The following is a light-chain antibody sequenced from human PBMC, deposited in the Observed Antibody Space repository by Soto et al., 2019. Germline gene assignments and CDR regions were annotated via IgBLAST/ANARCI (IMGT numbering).Light chain of an antibody. CDR1: SSDVGGYNY. Sequence: QSALTQPASVSGSPGQSITISCTGTSSDVGGYNYVSWYQQHPGKAPKLMIYEVSNRPSGVSNRSSGSKSGNTASLTISGLQAEDEADYYSSSYTSSSTHVFGTGTKVTVL. CDR2: EVS. CDR3: SSYTSSSTHV. J-gene: IGLJ1*01. V-gene: IGLV2-14*01.